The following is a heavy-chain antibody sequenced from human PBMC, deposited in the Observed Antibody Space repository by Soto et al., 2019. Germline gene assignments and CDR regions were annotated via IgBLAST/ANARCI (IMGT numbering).Heavy chain of an antibody. J-gene: IGHJ4*02. CDR2: ISYDGSNN. CDR3: ARDFGSLGATIDY. CDR1: GFGCSSYA. V-gene: IGHV3-30-3*01. Sequence: GGSMRLSCAASGFGCSSYAMHWVRQAPGKRLEWVAVISYDGSNNYYAASVKGRFTISRDNSKNTLYLQMNSLRAEDTAVYYCARDFGSLGATIDYWGQGTLVTVSS. D-gene: IGHD1-26*01.